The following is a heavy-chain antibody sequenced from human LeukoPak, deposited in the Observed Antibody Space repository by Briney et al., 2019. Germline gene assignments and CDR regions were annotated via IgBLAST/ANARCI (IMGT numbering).Heavy chain of an antibody. CDR2: IWYDGSNK. CDR1: GFTFSSYG. V-gene: IGHV3-33*01. J-gene: IGHJ4*02. D-gene: IGHD5-18*01. Sequence: PGGSLRLSCAASGFTFSSYGMHWVRQAPGKGLEWVAVIWYDGSNKYYADSVKGRFTISRDNSKNTLYLQMNSLRAEDTAVYYCASFNSYGNLVPDYWGQGTLVTVSS. CDR3: ASFNSYGNLVPDY.